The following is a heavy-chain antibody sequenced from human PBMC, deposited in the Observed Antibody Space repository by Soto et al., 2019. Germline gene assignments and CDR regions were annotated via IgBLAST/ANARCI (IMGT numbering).Heavy chain of an antibody. J-gene: IGHJ3*02. D-gene: IGHD1-1*01. V-gene: IGHV3-9*01. Sequence: EVQPVESGGGLVQPGRSLRLSCAASRFTFDDYATHWVRQTPGKGLEWVSGISWNSGSIGYAGSVKGRFTISRDNAKNSLYLQMNSLRAEDTALYYSARTWNGGAFDIWGQGTMVTVSS. CDR1: RFTFDDYA. CDR2: ISWNSGSI. CDR3: ARTWNGGAFDI.